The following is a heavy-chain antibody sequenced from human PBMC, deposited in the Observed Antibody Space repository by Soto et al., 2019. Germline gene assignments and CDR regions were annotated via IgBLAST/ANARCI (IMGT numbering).Heavy chain of an antibody. CDR2: IWYDGSNK. Sequence: QVQLVESGGGVVQPGRSLRLSCAASGFTFSSYGMHWVRQAPGKGLEWVAVIWYDGSNKYYADSVKGRFTISRDNSKNTLYLQMNSPRAEDTAVYYCAGGYCSSTSCFGAFDIWGQGTMVTVSS. J-gene: IGHJ3*02. D-gene: IGHD2-2*01. V-gene: IGHV3-33*01. CDR1: GFTFSSYG. CDR3: AGGYCSSTSCFGAFDI.